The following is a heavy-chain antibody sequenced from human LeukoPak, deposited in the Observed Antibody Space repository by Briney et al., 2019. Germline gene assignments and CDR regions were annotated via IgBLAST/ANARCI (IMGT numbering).Heavy chain of an antibody. CDR3: ARALVGATGNWFDP. J-gene: IGHJ5*02. CDR1: GGSISSHY. D-gene: IGHD1-26*01. Sequence: SETLSLTCTVSGGSISSHYWSWIRQPPGKGLEGIGYIYYSGSTNYNPSLKSRVTISVDTSKNQFSLKLSSVTAADTAVYYCARALVGATGNWFDPWGQGTLVTVSS. CDR2: IYYSGST. V-gene: IGHV4-59*11.